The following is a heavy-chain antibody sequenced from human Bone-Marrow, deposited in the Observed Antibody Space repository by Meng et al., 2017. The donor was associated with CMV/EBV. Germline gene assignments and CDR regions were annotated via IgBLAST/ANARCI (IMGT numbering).Heavy chain of an antibody. CDR1: GGSVSSGSYY. J-gene: IGHJ3*02. Sequence: GGPLRLSCTVSGGSVSSGSYYWSWIRQPPGKGLEWVSAISGSGGSTYYADSVKGRFTISRDNSKNTLYLQMNSLRAEDTAVYYCAKDTIAEYYYDSSGYYLGWAFDIWGQGTMVTVSS. CDR2: ISGSGGST. V-gene: IGHV3-23*01. CDR3: AKDTIAEYYYDSSGYYLGWAFDI. D-gene: IGHD3-22*01.